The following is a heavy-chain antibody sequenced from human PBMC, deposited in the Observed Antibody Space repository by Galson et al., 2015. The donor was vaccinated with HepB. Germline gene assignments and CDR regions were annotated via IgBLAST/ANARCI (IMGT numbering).Heavy chain of an antibody. CDR1: RFTFSTYA. CDR3: ARDHIVVVTAISDHFDY. D-gene: IGHD2-21*02. J-gene: IGHJ4*02. CDR2: ISYDGSNK. Sequence: SLRLSCAASRFTFSTYAMHWVRQAPGKRLEWVAVISYDGSNKYYADSVKGRFTISGDNSKNTLYLQMNSLRVDDTAVYYCARDHIVVVTAISDHFDYWGQGTLVTVSS. V-gene: IGHV3-30-3*01.